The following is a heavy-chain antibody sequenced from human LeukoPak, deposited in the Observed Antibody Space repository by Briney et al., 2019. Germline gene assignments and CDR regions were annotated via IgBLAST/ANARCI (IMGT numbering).Heavy chain of an antibody. CDR1: GFTFSSYA. CDR3: ARGPSWIAAAAPGGY. D-gene: IGHD6-13*01. J-gene: IGHJ4*02. Sequence: GGSLRLSCAASGFTFSSYAMHWVRQAPGKGLEWVAVISYDGSNKYYADSVKGRFTISRDSSKNMVYLQMNSLTAEDTAVYYCARGPSWIAAAAPGGYWGQETLVTVSS. V-gene: IGHV3-30-3*01. CDR2: ISYDGSNK.